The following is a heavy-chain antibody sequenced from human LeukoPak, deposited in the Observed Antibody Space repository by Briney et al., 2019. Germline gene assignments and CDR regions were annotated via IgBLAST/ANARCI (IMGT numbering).Heavy chain of an antibody. V-gene: IGHV3-23*01. J-gene: IGHJ3*02. CDR3: AKIRWGGDTFDI. Sequence: PGGSLRLSCAASGFTFSSYAMSWVRQAPGKGLEWVLAISGSGGSTYYADSVKGRFTISRDNSKNTLYLQMNSLRAEDTAVYYCAKIRWGGDTFDIWGQGTMVTVSS. CDR1: GFTFSSYA. D-gene: IGHD3-16*01. CDR2: ISGSGGST.